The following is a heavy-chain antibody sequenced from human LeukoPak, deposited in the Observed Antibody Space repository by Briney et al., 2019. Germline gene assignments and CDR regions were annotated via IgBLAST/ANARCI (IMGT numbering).Heavy chain of an antibody. D-gene: IGHD3-10*01. Sequence: SGTLSLTCAVSGGSISSSNWWSWVRQPPGKGLEWIGEIYHSGSTNYNPSLKSRVTIFVNTSKNQFSLKLISVTAADTAVYYCARQGGDTMVRGVVRDWFDPWGQGTLVTVSS. CDR3: ARQGGDTMVRGVVRDWFDP. CDR2: IYHSGST. V-gene: IGHV4-4*02. CDR1: GGSISSSNW. J-gene: IGHJ5*02.